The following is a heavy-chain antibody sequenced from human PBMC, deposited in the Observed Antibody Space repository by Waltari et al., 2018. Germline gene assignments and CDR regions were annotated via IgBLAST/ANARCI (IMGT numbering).Heavy chain of an antibody. CDR1: GGSISNGGYY. CDR2: IYYSGST. CDR3: ARVLGSGWGFVLDY. J-gene: IGHJ4*02. D-gene: IGHD6-19*01. Sequence: QVQLQESGPGLVKPSQTLSLTCTVSGGSISNGGYYWSWIRQHPGKGLEWIGYIYYSGSTYYNPSLKSRVTISVDTSKNQFSLKLSSVTAADTAVYYCARVLGSGWGFVLDYWGQGTLVTVSS. V-gene: IGHV4-31*03.